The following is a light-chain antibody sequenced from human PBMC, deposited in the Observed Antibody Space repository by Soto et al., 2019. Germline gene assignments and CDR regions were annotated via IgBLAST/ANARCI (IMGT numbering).Light chain of an antibody. CDR1: SSNIGAGYD. Sequence: QSALTQPPSVSGAPGQRVTISCSGNSSNIGAGYDVHWYQQLPGTAPKLLIYDNSNRPSGVPDRFSGSKSGTSASLATTGLQAEDEADYYCQSYDSSLSGVVFGGGTKVTVL. V-gene: IGLV1-40*01. CDR2: DNS. CDR3: QSYDSSLSGVV. J-gene: IGLJ2*01.